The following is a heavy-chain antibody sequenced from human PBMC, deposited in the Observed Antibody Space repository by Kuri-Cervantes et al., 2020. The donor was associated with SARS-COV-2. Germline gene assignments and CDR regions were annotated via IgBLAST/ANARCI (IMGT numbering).Heavy chain of an antibody. CDR2: INHSGST. D-gene: IGHD2-2*01. V-gene: IGHV4-34*01. CDR3: ARGDIVVVPAARYNWFDP. Sequence: SETLSLTCAVSGGSISSGGYSWSWIRQPPGKGLEWIGEINHSGSTNYNPSLKSRATISVDTSKNQFSLKLSSVTAADTAVYYCARGDIVVVPAARYNWFDPWGQGTLVTVSS. CDR1: GGSISSGGYS. J-gene: IGHJ5*02.